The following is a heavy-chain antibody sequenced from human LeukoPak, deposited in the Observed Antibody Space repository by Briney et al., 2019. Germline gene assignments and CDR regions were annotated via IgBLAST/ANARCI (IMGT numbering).Heavy chain of an antibody. J-gene: IGHJ4*02. Sequence: GGSLRLSCVASGFTFTDHPMNWVRQAPGKGLEWISYIGGDGIAFYADSVKGRFTASKDDARKSMYLQMNSLRVEDTAVYYCAKDRANWAVDDWGQGTQVTVSS. CDR3: AKDRANWAVDD. CDR1: GFTFTDHP. D-gene: IGHD3-16*01. CDR2: IGGDGIA. V-gene: IGHV3-69-1*01.